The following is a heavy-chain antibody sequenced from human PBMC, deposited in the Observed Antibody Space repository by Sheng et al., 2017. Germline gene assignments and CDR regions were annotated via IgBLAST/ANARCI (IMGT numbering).Heavy chain of an antibody. D-gene: IGHD3-22*01. J-gene: IGHJ4*02. CDR3: ARGTRTYYYDSSGYLGC. CDR2: IIPIFGTA. Sequence: QVQLVQSGAEVKKPGSSVKVSCKASGGTFSSYAISWVRQAPGQGLEWMGGIIPIFGTANYAQKFQGRVTITADESTSTAYMELSSLRSEDTAVYYCARGTRTYYYDSSGYLGCWGQGTPGHRLL. CDR1: GGTFSSYA. V-gene: IGHV1-69*13.